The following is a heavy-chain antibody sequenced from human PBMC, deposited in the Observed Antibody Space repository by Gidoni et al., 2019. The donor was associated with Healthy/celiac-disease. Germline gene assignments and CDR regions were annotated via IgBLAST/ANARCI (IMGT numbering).Heavy chain of an antibody. V-gene: IGHV3-23*01. CDR2: ISGSGGST. Sequence: EVQLLESGGGLVQPGGSLRLSCAASGFSFSSYARSWVREAPGKGLEWVSAISGSGGSTYYADAVKGRFTISRDNSKNTLYLQMNSLRAEDTAVYYCAKEALHIVVVTAIKTWGQGTLVTVSS. CDR3: AKEALHIVVVTAIKT. J-gene: IGHJ4*02. CDR1: GFSFSSYA. D-gene: IGHD2-21*02.